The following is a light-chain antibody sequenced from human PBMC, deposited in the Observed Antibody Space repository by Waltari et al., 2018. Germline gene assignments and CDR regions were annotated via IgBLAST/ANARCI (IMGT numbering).Light chain of an antibody. CDR1: SNDVGGYNY. CDR2: DVS. CDR3: CSYAGSSSLV. J-gene: IGLJ3*02. Sequence: QSALTQPRSVSGSPGQSVTISCSGTSNDVGGYNYVAWYQQHPGKAPKLFIYDVSKRPSGVPDRFSGSKSGNTASLTISGLQSEDEADYFCCSYAGSSSLVFGGGSSLTVL. V-gene: IGLV2-11*01.